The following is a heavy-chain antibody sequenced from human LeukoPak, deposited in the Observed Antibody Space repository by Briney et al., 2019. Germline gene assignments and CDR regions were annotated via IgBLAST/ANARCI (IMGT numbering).Heavy chain of an antibody. Sequence: SETLSLTCTVSGGSISSYYWSWIRQSPGKGLEWIGEINHSGSTNYNPSLKSRVTISVDTSKNQFSLKLSSVTAADTAVYYCARAGRYYYDSSGYYVDYWGQGTLVTVSS. D-gene: IGHD3-22*01. CDR1: GGSISSYY. CDR3: ARAGRYYYDSSGYYVDY. CDR2: INHSGST. V-gene: IGHV4-34*01. J-gene: IGHJ4*02.